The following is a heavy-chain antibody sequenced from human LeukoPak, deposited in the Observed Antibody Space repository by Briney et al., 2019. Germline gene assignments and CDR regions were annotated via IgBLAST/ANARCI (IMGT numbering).Heavy chain of an antibody. J-gene: IGHJ4*02. CDR1: GFPFSEYR. CDR2: IGIDSGNT. CDR3: ARDHNYAFDN. Sequence: GGSLTLSCTASGFPFSEYRMNWVRQAPGKGLEWISYIGIDSGNTKYADSVRGRFTISADKAKNSLYLQMNSLRVEDTAVYYCARDHNYAFDNWGQGTLVSVAS. V-gene: IGHV3-48*01. D-gene: IGHD1-1*01.